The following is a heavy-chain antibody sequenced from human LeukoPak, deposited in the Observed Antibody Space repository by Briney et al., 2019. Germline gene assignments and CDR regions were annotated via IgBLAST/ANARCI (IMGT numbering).Heavy chain of an antibody. CDR1: XYTFTSYY. CDR2: INPSGGST. V-gene: IGHV1-46*01. Sequence: SXYTFTSYYXXXXRQAPGQGLXXXGIINPSGGSTSYAQKFQGRVTMTRDTSTSTVYMELRSLSSDDTAVYYCARWDTIAPAADYWGQGTLVTVSS. J-gene: IGHJ4*02. CDR3: ARWDTIAPAADY. D-gene: IGHD6-13*01.